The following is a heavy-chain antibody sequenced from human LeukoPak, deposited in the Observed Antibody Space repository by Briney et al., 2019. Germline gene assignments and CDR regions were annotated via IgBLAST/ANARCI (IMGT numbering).Heavy chain of an antibody. CDR1: GFTFNSYG. J-gene: IGHJ4*02. Sequence: GGSLRLSCAASGFTFNSYGMNWVRQAPGKGLEWVSAISGSGGATYYADSVKGRFTMSRDNSKNTLYLQMNSLRAEDTAVYYCAKGAYYHGSGRYFDYWGQGTLVTVSS. D-gene: IGHD3-10*01. CDR2: ISGSGGAT. CDR3: AKGAYYHGSGRYFDY. V-gene: IGHV3-23*01.